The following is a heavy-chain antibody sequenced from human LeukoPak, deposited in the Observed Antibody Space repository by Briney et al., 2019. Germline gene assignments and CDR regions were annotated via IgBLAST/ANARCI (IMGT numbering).Heavy chain of an antibody. Sequence: GGSLRLSCAASGFTFSSYSMNWVRQAPGKGLEWVSSISSSSSYIYYADSVKGRFTISGDNAKNSLYLQMNSLRAEDTAVYYCARGDSSSWYISYYYYYYMDVWGKGTTVTISS. CDR1: GFTFSSYS. J-gene: IGHJ6*03. D-gene: IGHD6-13*01. CDR2: ISSSSSYI. V-gene: IGHV3-21*01. CDR3: ARGDSSSWYISYYYYYYMDV.